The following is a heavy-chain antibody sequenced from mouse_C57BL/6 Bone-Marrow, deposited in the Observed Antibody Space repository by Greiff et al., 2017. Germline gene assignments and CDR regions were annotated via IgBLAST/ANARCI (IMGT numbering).Heavy chain of an antibody. D-gene: IGHD1-1*01. J-gene: IGHJ2*01. CDR3: TDITTEESY. CDR1: GFTFSNYW. Sequence: EVKLVESGGGLVQPGGSMKLSCVASGFTFSNYWMNWVRQSPEKGLEWVAQIRLKSDNYATLYAESVKGRFTSSRDHSKSSVYLQINNLRAEDTGIYYCTDITTEESYWGQGTTLTVSS. CDR2: IRLKSDNYAT. V-gene: IGHV6-3*01.